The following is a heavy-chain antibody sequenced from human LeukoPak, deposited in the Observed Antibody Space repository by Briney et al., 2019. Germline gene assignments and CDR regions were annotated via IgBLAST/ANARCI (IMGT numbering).Heavy chain of an antibody. CDR3: ARALGGSWYQKAAFDY. V-gene: IGHV3-33*08. D-gene: IGHD6-13*01. Sequence: PGGSLRLSCAASGFTFSSCGMHWVRQAPGKGLEWVAVIWDDGTNKYYADSVKGRFTISRDSSKSTLFLQMNSLRAEDTAVNYCARALGGSWYQKAAFDYWGQGTLVTVSS. J-gene: IGHJ4*02. CDR1: GFTFSSCG. CDR2: IWDDGTNK.